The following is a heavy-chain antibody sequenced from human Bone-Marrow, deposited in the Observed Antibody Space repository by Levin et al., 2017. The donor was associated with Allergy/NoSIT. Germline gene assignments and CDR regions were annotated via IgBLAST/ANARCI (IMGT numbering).Heavy chain of an antibody. CDR2: IRHDGNEK. D-gene: IGHD3-22*01. V-gene: IGHV3-7*03. J-gene: IGHJ4*02. Sequence: GGSLRLSCTASGFTFSTYWMSWVRQAPGKGLEWVANIRHDGNEKNYVGSVKGRFTISRDNAKNSLYLQIDSLRAEDTAVYYCAKYGLSYYDNTGYYYFDYWGQGTQVTVSS. CDR3: AKYGLSYYDNTGYYYFDY. CDR1: GFTFSTYW.